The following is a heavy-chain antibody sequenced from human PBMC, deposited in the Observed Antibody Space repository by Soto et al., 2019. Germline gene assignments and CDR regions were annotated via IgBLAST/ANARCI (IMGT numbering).Heavy chain of an antibody. CDR2: ISGSGGST. CDR3: VKRTVAWYFDL. V-gene: IGHV3-23*01. D-gene: IGHD4-17*01. J-gene: IGHJ2*01. Sequence: EVQLLESGGGLVQPGGSLRLSCAASGFTFSSYAMSWVRQAPGKGLEWVSAISGSGGSTYYADSVKGRFTISGDNSKNTLYLQMNRLRAEDTAVYYCVKRTVAWYFDLWGRGTLVTVSS. CDR1: GFTFSSYA.